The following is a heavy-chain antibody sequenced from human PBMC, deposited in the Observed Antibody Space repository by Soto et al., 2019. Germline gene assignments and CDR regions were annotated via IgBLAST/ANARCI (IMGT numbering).Heavy chain of an antibody. CDR3: ARSSEYYYGSGSYYSGNWFDP. D-gene: IGHD3-10*01. CDR2: IYPGDSDT. CDR1: GYSFTSYW. Sequence: GESLKISCKGSGYSFTSYWIGWVRQMPGKGLEWMGIIYPGDSDTRYSPSFQGQVTISADKSISTAYLQWSSLKASDTAMYYCARSSEYYYGSGSYYSGNWFDPWGQGTLVTVSS. V-gene: IGHV5-51*01. J-gene: IGHJ5*02.